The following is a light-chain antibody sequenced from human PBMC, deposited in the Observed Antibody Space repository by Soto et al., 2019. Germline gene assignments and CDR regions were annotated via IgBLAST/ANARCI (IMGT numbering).Light chain of an antibody. CDR2: GAS. Sequence: EIVLSRSPGTLSLSPGEIATLSCRTSQSGSSSYLAWYQQEPGQAPRLLIYGASSRATGIPDRFSGSGSGTDFTLTISRLEPEDFAMYYCQQYGSSPKTFGQGTKVDIK. J-gene: IGKJ1*01. V-gene: IGKV3-20*01. CDR1: QSGSSSY. CDR3: QQYGSSPKT.